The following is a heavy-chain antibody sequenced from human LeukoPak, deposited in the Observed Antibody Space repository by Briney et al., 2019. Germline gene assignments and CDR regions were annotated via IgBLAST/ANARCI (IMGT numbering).Heavy chain of an antibody. V-gene: IGHV3-7*01. D-gene: IGHD2-8*02. CDR1: GFTLSSFW. Sequence: PGGSLRLSCAASGFTLSSFWMSWVRQAPGKGLEWLANIKQDGSEKYYVDSVKGRFTISRDNAKNSLYLQMSSLRPEDTAVYYCAKRAHWYDGIDYWVQGTLVTVSS. CDR2: IKQDGSEK. J-gene: IGHJ4*02. CDR3: AKRAHWYDGIDY.